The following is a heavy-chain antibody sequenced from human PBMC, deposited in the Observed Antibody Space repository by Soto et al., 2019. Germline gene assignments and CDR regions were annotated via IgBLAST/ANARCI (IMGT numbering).Heavy chain of an antibody. CDR2: NT. V-gene: IGHV1-18*04. J-gene: IGHJ4*02. CDR1: GYTFANYA. CDR3: ARGGSHRYGGYWNYYFDR. D-gene: IGHD1-7*01. Sequence: QVQLVPSGAAVQAPGASVKISCKTSGYTFANYAVTCVRQAPGQGLERVGCNTDYAQKVQGTVTMTSDTSTSTAYLELRSLTSDDTAVYYCARGGSHRYGGYWNYYFDRWGQGTLVTVSS.